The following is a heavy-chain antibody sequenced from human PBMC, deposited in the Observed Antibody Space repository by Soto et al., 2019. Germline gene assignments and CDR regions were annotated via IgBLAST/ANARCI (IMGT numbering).Heavy chain of an antibody. CDR3: VRGACSGGGCYTFYCDY. D-gene: IGHD2-15*01. J-gene: IGHJ4*02. Sequence: QVQCVQSGAEVKKPGASVKVSCKASGYTFTSYAMHWVRQAPGQRLEWMGWINTAKGNTEYSQKFLVRVTITRYTPAESAYRGLGGLSSEATAVLFCVRGACSGGGCYTFYCDYWGQGQVVTLSS. V-gene: IGHV1-3*04. CDR2: INTAKGNT. CDR1: GYTFTSYA.